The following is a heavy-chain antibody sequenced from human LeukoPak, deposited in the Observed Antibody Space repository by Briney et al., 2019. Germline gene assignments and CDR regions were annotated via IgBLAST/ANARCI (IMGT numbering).Heavy chain of an antibody. CDR1: GFTFSSYA. CDR3: AKSGHPQDSGDFYNYFAS. Sequence: GGSLRLSCAASGFTFSSYALTWVRQAPGKGLEWVSHISASGDAAKYAGSVTGRFTVSRDNSRNTLYLQMNSLRAEDTAVYYCAKSGHPQDSGDFYNYFASWGQGTLVAVSS. V-gene: IGHV3-23*01. CDR2: ISASGDAA. D-gene: IGHD3-22*01. J-gene: IGHJ4*02.